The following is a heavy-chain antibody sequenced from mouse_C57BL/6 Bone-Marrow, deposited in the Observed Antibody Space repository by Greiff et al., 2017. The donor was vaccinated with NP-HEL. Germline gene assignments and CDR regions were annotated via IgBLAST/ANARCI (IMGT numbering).Heavy chain of an antibody. J-gene: IGHJ3*01. CDR2: IRNKANNHAT. Sequence: EVKLEESGGGLVQPGGSMKLSCAASGFTFSDAWMDWVRQSPEKGLEWVADIRNKANNHATYYAESVKGRFTISRDDSKSSVYLQMNSLRAEDTGIYYCTRGRFAYWGQGTLVTVSA. V-gene: IGHV6-6*01. CDR3: TRGRFAY. CDR1: GFTFSDAW.